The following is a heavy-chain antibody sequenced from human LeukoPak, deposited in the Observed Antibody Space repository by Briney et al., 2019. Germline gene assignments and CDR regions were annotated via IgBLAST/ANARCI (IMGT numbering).Heavy chain of an antibody. Sequence: PGGSLRLSCAASGFIFSNYAMHWVRQAPGKGLEYVSGISSNGGSTYYANSVKGRFTISRDNSKKTVYLQMGSLRAEDKAVYYCARGSAVAAGPFEYWGQGTLVTVSS. J-gene: IGHJ4*02. CDR2: ISSNGGST. CDR3: ARGSAVAAGPFEY. CDR1: GFIFSNYA. V-gene: IGHV3-64*01. D-gene: IGHD6-19*01.